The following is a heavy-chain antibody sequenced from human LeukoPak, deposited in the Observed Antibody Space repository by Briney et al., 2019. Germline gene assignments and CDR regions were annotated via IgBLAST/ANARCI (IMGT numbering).Heavy chain of an antibody. D-gene: IGHD3-9*01. CDR2: IYPSGST. J-gene: IGHJ3*02. Sequence: GTLSLTCAVSGGSISSSNWWSWVRQPPGKGLEWIGEIYPSGSTNYNPSLKSRVTISVDKSKNQFSLKLSSVTAADTAVYYCARTLRRILGYFDWLLRNDAFDIWGQGTMVTVSS. V-gene: IGHV4-4*02. CDR3: ARTLRRILGYFDWLLRNDAFDI. CDR1: GGSISSSNW.